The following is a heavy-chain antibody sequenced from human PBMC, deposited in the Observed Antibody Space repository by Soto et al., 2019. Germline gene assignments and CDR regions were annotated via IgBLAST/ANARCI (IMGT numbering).Heavy chain of an antibody. D-gene: IGHD5-18*01. CDR1: GXTFSSYV. CDR2: IIPIFGTA. V-gene: IGHV1-69*13. CDR3: ARHPGLYSSLYGEDAHKFDY. Sequence: ASGKVSCKXSGXTFSSYVISWVRQAPGQGLEWMGGIIPIFGTANYAQKFQGRVTITADESTSTAYMELSSLRSEDTAVYYCARHPGLYSSLYGEDAHKFDYWGQGTLVTVSS. J-gene: IGHJ4*02.